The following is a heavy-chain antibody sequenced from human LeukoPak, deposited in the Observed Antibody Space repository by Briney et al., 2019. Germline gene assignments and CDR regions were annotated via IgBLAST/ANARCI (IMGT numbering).Heavy chain of an antibody. Sequence: GGSLRLSCAASGFTFSSYEMNWVRQAPGKGLEWVSYISSSGSTIYYTDSVKGRFTISRDNAKNSLSLQMNSLSAEDGGVYCCAELGITMIGGVWGKGTPVTISS. CDR2: ISSSGSTI. V-gene: IGHV3-48*03. CDR3: AELGITMIGGV. CDR1: GFTFSSYE. D-gene: IGHD3-10*02. J-gene: IGHJ6*04.